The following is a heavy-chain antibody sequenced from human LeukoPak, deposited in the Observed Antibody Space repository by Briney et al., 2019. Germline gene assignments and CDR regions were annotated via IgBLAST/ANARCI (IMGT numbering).Heavy chain of an antibody. J-gene: IGHJ4*02. CDR3: ARDPGRYSGYDYAY. Sequence: PGGSLRLSCAASGFTFSSYSMNWVRQAPGKGLEWVSSISSSSSYIYHADSVKGRFTISRDNAKNSLYLQMNSLRAEDTAVYYCARDPGRYSGYDYAYWGQGTLVTVSS. CDR1: GFTFSSYS. V-gene: IGHV3-21*01. D-gene: IGHD5-12*01. CDR2: ISSSSSYI.